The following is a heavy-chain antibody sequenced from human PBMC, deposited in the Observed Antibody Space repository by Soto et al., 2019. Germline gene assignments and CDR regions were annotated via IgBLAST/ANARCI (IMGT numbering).Heavy chain of an antibody. Sequence: EMQLSESGGGLVQPGGSLRLSCVASGFTFGSYAMSWVRQAPGKGLEWVSAISGGGSGTYYADSVKGRFTISRDNSKKTLFLQMNSLRVEDTAIYYCAKDPKSTVRFNWFDPWGQGTLVTVSS. V-gene: IGHV3-23*01. CDR3: AKDPKSTVRFNWFDP. D-gene: IGHD2-8*02. J-gene: IGHJ5*02. CDR2: ISGGGSGT. CDR1: GFTFGSYA.